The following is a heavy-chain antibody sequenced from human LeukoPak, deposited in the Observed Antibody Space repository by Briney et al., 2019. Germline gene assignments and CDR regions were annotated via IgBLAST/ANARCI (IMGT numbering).Heavy chain of an antibody. D-gene: IGHD6-19*01. Sequence: GVSLRLSCAASGFTFSSYSMNWVRQAPGKGLEWVSSISSSSSYIYYADSVKGRFTISRDNAKNSLYLQMNSLRAEDTAVYYCARGGFEKQWLPPHYWGQGTLVTVSS. CDR2: ISSSSSYI. V-gene: IGHV3-21*01. J-gene: IGHJ4*02. CDR3: ARGGFEKQWLPPHY. CDR1: GFTFSSYS.